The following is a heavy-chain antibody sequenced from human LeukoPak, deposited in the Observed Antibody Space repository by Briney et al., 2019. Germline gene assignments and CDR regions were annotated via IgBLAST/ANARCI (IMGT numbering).Heavy chain of an antibody. J-gene: IGHJ4*02. CDR2: INPSGGST. D-gene: IGHD1-26*01. V-gene: IGHV1-46*01. CDR1: GYTFTSYY. Sequence: GASVKVSCKASGYTFTSYYMHWVRQAPGQGLEWMGIINPSGGSTSYAQKFQGRVTMTRDTSTSTVYMELSSLRSEDTAVNYCARGSPNWVGATSHFDYWGQGTLVTVSS. CDR3: ARGSPNWVGATSHFDY.